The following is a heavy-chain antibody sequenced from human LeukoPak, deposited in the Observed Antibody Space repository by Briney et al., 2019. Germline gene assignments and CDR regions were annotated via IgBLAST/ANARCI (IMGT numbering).Heavy chain of an antibody. D-gene: IGHD2-15*01. CDR1: GFTFSSYG. V-gene: IGHV3-23*01. J-gene: IGHJ4*02. Sequence: PGGSLRLSCAASGFTFSSYGMSWVRQAPGKGLEWVSAISGSGGSTYYADSVKGRFTISRDNSKNTLYLQMNSLRAEDTAVYYCARTCSGGSCYGFGGVYWGQGTLVTVSS. CDR3: ARTCSGGSCYGFGGVY. CDR2: ISGSGGST.